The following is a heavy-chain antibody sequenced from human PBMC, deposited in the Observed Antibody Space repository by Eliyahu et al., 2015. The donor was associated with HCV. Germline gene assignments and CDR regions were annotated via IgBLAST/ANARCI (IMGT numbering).Heavy chain of an antibody. D-gene: IGHD2-21*01. V-gene: IGHV1-2*02. J-gene: IGHJ4*02. CDR3: VREAGSGGDSYSGY. CDR1: GYTFTGYF. Sequence: QAQLEQSGAEVKKPGASVKVSCKASGYTFTGYFMHWVRLAPGQGLEWMGWINPNSGATKNAQKFQGRVTMTRDTSINTAYMELSRLRSDDTAVYYCVREAGSGGDSYSGYWGQGTLVTVSS. CDR2: INPNSGAT.